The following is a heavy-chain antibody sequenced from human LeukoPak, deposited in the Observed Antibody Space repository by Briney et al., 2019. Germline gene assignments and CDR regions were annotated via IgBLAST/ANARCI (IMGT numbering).Heavy chain of an antibody. V-gene: IGHV4-34*01. J-gene: IGHJ5*02. Sequence: SETLSLTCAVYGGSFSGYYWSWIRQSPGKGLEWIGEINHSGSTYYNPSLKSRVTISVDMSKSQFALKLSSVTAADTAVYYCARAREIVVVLVTTQVEKDNWFDPWGQGTLVTVSS. CDR1: GGSFSGYY. CDR3: ARAREIVVVLVTTQVEKDNWFDP. CDR2: INHSGST. D-gene: IGHD2-15*01.